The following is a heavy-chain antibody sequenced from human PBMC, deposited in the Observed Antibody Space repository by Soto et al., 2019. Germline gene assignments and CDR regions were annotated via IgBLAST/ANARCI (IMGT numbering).Heavy chain of an antibody. V-gene: IGHV4-39*01. Sequence: PSETLSLTCTVSGGSVSSCCNYWGWVRQPPGKGLEWIGSIHNSRSTSYNPSLKSRVTISVDTPRNQFSLNLTSVTAADTAVYYCTRGLSSPSATGIWGQGTLVTVSS. CDR1: GGSVSSCCNY. CDR2: IHNSRST. J-gene: IGHJ4*02. D-gene: IGHD6-6*01. CDR3: TRGLSSPSATGI.